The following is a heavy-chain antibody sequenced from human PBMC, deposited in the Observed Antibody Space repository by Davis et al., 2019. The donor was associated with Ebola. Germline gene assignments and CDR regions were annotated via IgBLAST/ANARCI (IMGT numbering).Heavy chain of an antibody. D-gene: IGHD3-9*01. CDR3: ARRGIAYDLLGHAFDF. Sequence: SETLSLTCAVYGASLRGYYWSWIRQPPGKGLEWIANIYHSGSTYYNPSLKSRFTISVDTSKNHLSLKLTSGTAADTAVYYCARRGIAYDLLGHAFDFWGQGTVVTVSS. CDR1: GASLRGYY. V-gene: IGHV4-34*01. CDR2: IYHSGST. J-gene: IGHJ3*01.